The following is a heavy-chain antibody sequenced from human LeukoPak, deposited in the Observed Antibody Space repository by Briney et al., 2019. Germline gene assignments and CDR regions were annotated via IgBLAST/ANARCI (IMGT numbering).Heavy chain of an antibody. CDR2: IYYSGST. Sequence: ETLSLTCTVSGGSISSSSYYWGWIRQPPGKGLEWIGSIYYSGSTYYNPSLKSRVTISVDTSKNQFSLKLSSVTAADTAVYYCARGVYEGIAAARNDGGSYYGMDVWGQGTTVTVSS. CDR1: GGSISSSSYY. CDR3: ARGVYEGIAAARNDGGSYYGMDV. J-gene: IGHJ6*02. V-gene: IGHV4-39*01. D-gene: IGHD6-13*01.